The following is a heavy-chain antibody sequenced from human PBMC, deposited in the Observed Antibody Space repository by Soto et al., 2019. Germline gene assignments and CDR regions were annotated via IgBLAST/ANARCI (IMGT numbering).Heavy chain of an antibody. CDR1: GLTFSSYA. V-gene: IGHV3-23*01. CDR3: ASAEVYYDFWSGPPLPDY. D-gene: IGHD3-3*01. Sequence: PGGSLRLSCAVSGLTFSSYAMSWVRQAPGKGLEWVSAISGSGGSTYYADSVKGRFTISRDNSKNTLYLQMNSLRAEDTAVYYCASAEVYYDFWSGPPLPDYWGQGTLVTVSS. CDR2: ISGSGGST. J-gene: IGHJ4*02.